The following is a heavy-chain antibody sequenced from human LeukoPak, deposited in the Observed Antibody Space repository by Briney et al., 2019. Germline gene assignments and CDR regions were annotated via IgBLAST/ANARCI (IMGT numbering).Heavy chain of an antibody. CDR1: GYTFTNYG. Sequence: GASVKVSCKASGYTFTNYGISWVRQAPGQGLEWMGWISAYNGNTNYAQKLQGRVTMTTDTSTSTAYMELRSLRSDDTAVYYCARGVRTSYDYVWGSYREAYYFDYWGQGTLVTVSS. V-gene: IGHV1-18*01. D-gene: IGHD3-16*02. J-gene: IGHJ4*02. CDR2: ISAYNGNT. CDR3: ARGVRTSYDYVWGSYREAYYFDY.